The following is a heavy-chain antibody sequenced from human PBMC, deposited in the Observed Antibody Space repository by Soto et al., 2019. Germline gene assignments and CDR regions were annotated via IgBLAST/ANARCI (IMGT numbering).Heavy chain of an antibody. V-gene: IGHV4-61*08. J-gene: IGHJ4*02. D-gene: IGHD1-20*01. CDR3: ARPTYNSGSPFDY. Sequence: PSETLSLTCTVSGGSISSGGYYWSWIRQHPGKGLEWIGYIYYSGSTNYNPSLKSRVTISVDTSKNQFSLKLSSVTAADTAVYYCARPTYNSGSPFDYWGQGTLVTVPS. CDR2: IYYSGST. CDR1: GGSISSGGYY.